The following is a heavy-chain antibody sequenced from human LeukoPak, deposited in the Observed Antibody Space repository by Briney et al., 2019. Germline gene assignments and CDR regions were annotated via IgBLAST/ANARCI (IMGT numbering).Heavy chain of an antibody. V-gene: IGHV4-39*07. D-gene: IGHD3-3*01. CDR2: IYYSGST. CDR1: GGSISSSSYY. J-gene: IGHJ5*02. CDR3: ARSIFGVVQWLFDP. Sequence: PSETLSLTCTVSGGSISSSSYYWGWIRQPPGKGLEWIGSIYYSGSTYYNPPLKSRVTISVDTSKNQFSLKLSSVTAADTAVYYCARSIFGVVQWLFDPWGQGTLVTVSS.